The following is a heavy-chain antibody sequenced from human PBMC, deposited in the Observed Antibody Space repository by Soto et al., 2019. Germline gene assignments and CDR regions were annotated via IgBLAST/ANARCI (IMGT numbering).Heavy chain of an antibody. Sequence: QVPLQESGPGLVKPSETLSLTCTVSGGSISSYYWSWIRQPPGKGLEWIGYIYYSQSTNYNPSLKSRVTISVDTSKNQFSLKLSSVTAADTDVYYCARHHDTWGQGTLVTVSS. J-gene: IGHJ5*02. V-gene: IGHV4-59*08. CDR1: GGSISSYY. CDR3: ARHHDT. CDR2: IYYSQST.